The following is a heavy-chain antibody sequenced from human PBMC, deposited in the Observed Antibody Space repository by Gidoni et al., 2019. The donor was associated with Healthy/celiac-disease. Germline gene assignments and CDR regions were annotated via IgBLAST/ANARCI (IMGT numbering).Heavy chain of an antibody. CDR3: AKGRIAAAGTLDY. Sequence: EVQLLESGGGLVQPGGSLRLSCAASGFTFSSYAMRWVRQAPGKGLEWVSAISGSGGSTYYADSVKGRFTISRDNSKNKLYLQMNSLRAEDTAVYYCAKGRIAAAGTLDYWGQGTLVTVSS. V-gene: IGHV3-23*01. J-gene: IGHJ4*02. CDR1: GFTFSSYA. D-gene: IGHD6-13*01. CDR2: ISGSGGST.